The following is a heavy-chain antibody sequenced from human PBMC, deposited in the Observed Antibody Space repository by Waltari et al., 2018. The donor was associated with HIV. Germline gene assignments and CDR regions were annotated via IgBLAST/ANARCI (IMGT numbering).Heavy chain of an antibody. Sequence: EVQLVESGGGLVQPGGSLRLSCAASGFTFANYGLSLVRQAPGRCREWVSGITGSGAATDYADSVRGRFTISRDNSKNTVYLEMNSLEAEDTAVYYCARRTAVHSGNFDYWGQGTLVTVSS. V-gene: IGHV3-23*04. CDR2: ITGSGAAT. J-gene: IGHJ4*02. CDR1: GFTFANYG. CDR3: ARRTAVHSGNFDY. D-gene: IGHD4-17*01.